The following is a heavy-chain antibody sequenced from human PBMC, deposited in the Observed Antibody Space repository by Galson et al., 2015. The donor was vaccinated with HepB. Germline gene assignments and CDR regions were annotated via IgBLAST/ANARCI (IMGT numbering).Heavy chain of an antibody. CDR2: INPSGGST. CDR3: ARDRFREWALRSDAFDI. J-gene: IGHJ3*02. CDR1: GYTFTSYY. Sequence: SVKVSCKASGYTFTSYYMHWVRQAPGQGLEWMGIINPSGGSTSYAQKFQGRVTMTRDTSTSTVYMELSSLRSEDTAVYYCARDRFREWALRSDAFDIWGQGTMVTVSS. V-gene: IGHV1-46*03. D-gene: IGHD3-10*01.